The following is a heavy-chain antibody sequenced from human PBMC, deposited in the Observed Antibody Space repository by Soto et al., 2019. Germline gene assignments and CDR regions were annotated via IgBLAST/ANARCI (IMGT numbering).Heavy chain of an antibody. CDR2: ISGSGGST. D-gene: IGHD3-22*01. V-gene: IGHV3-23*01. CDR3: ANDAATYYYDISGYSDY. J-gene: IGHJ4*02. Sequence: GWSLRLSCAASGFTFSSYAMSWVRQAPGKGLEWVSAISGSGGSTYYADSVKGRFTISRDNSKNTLYLQMNSLRAEDTAVYYCANDAATYYYDISGYSDYWGQGTLVTVSS. CDR1: GFTFSSYA.